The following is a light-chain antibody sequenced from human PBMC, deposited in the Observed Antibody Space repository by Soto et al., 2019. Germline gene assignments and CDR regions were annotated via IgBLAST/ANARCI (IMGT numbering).Light chain of an antibody. Sequence: DIQMTQSPSTLSASVGDRVTITCRASQSISWWLAWYQQKPGKAPKVLIYDASRLKSGVPSRFGGSGSGTEFTLTISSLQPDDFATYYCQQYNSYSSWTFGQGTKVEIK. CDR1: QSISWW. CDR2: DAS. CDR3: QQYNSYSSWT. J-gene: IGKJ1*01. V-gene: IGKV1-5*01.